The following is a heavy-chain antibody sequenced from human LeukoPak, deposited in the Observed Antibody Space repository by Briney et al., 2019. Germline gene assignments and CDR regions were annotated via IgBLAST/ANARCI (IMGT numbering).Heavy chain of an antibody. CDR1: GYTFTSYY. V-gene: IGHV1-46*01. D-gene: IGHD2-15*01. Sequence: ASVKVSCKASGYTFTSYYMHWVRQAPGQGLEWMGIINPSGGSTSCAQKFQGRVTMTRDTSTSTVYMELSSLRSEDTAVYYCARDPAVAAGWFDPWGQGTLVTVSS. CDR2: INPSGGST. J-gene: IGHJ5*02. CDR3: ARDPAVAAGWFDP.